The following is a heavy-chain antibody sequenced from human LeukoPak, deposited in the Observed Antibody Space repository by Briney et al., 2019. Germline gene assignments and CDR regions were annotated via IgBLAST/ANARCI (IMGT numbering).Heavy chain of an antibody. Sequence: PGGSLRLSCAASGFAFSSYAMHWVRQAPGKGLEWVAVISYDGSNKYYVDSVKGRFTISRDNSKNTLYLQMNSLGAEDTAVYYCARVGGSYYRFDYWGQGTLVTVSS. CDR2: ISYDGSNK. CDR3: ARVGGSYYRFDY. CDR1: GFAFSSYA. V-gene: IGHV3-30-3*01. J-gene: IGHJ4*02. D-gene: IGHD1-26*01.